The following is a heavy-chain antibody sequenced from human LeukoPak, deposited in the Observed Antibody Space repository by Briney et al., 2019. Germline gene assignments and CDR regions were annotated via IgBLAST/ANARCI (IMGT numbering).Heavy chain of an antibody. D-gene: IGHD2-15*01. Sequence: PSETLSLTCAVYGESFVGYYWAWIRQPPGKGLEWIGEIDYTGSTNYNPSLKSRIKMSVDTSKNQFSLKLSSVTAADTAVYYCARDLYRYCTGGSCRQFDYWGQGTLVTVSS. V-gene: IGHV4-34*10. CDR2: IDYTGST. CDR3: ARDLYRYCTGGSCRQFDY. CDR1: GESFVGYY. J-gene: IGHJ4*02.